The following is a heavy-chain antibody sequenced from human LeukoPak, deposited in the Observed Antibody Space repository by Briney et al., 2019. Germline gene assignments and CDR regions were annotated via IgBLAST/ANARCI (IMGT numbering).Heavy chain of an antibody. J-gene: IGHJ5*02. V-gene: IGHV1-69*05. CDR2: IIPIFGTA. Sequence: SVKVSCKASGGTFSSYAISWVRQAPGQGLEWMGRIIPIFGTANYAQKFQGRVTITTDESTSTAYMELSSLRSEDTAVYYCAREMFSRRKPGYCSGGSCSNWFNPWGQGTLVTVSS. CDR1: GGTFSSYA. D-gene: IGHD2-15*01. CDR3: AREMFSRRKPGYCSGGSCSNWFNP.